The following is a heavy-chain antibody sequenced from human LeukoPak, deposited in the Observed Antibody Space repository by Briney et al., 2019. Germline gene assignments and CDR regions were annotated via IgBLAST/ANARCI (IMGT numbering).Heavy chain of an antibody. J-gene: IGHJ4*02. CDR1: GSTFSSYA. D-gene: IGHD6-19*01. CDR2: ISGSGGST. Sequence: PGGSLRLSCAASGSTFSSYAMSWVRQAPGKGLEWVSAISGSGGSTYYADSVKGRFTISRDNSKNTLYLQMNSLRAEDTAVYYCAKGPNSSGWYFSTDYFDYWGQGTLVTVSS. V-gene: IGHV3-23*01. CDR3: AKGPNSSGWYFSTDYFDY.